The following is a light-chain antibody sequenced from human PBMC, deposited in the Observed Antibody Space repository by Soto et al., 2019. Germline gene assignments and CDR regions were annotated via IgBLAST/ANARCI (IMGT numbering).Light chain of an antibody. J-gene: IGKJ2*02. V-gene: IGKV1-5*01. CDR3: QQYNSLRRT. CDR2: DAS. CDR1: QSISSW. Sequence: DIQMTQSPSTLSASVGDRVTITCRASQSISSWLAWYRQKPGKAPNLLIYDASSLQSGVPSRFSGSGSGTEFTLTISSLQPDDFATYYCQQYNSLRRTFGQGSKLEIK.